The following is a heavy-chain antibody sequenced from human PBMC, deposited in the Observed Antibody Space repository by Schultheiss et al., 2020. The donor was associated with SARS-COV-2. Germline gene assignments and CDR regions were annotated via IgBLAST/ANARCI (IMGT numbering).Heavy chain of an antibody. CDR3: AREPIRTYSSSSKDY. CDR1: GGSISSYY. Sequence: SETLSLTCAVYGGSISSYYWSWIRQPPGKGLEWIGEINHSGSANHNPSLKSRVTISVDTSKNQFSLKLSSVTAADTAVYYCAREPIRTYSSSSKDYWGQGTLVTVSS. D-gene: IGHD6-6*01. V-gene: IGHV4-34*01. CDR2: INHSGSA. J-gene: IGHJ4*02.